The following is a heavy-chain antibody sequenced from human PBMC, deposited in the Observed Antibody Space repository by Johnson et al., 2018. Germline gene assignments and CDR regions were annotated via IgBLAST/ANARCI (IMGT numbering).Heavy chain of an antibody. J-gene: IGHJ1*01. Sequence: VQLQESGGGLVQPGGSLRLSYAASGFTFSSYWMHWVRQAPGKGLEWVSSISAAGVSTYYADSVKGRFTISRDFSKNTLYLQMNKLGAEDTAVYYCTKESSGRQQYVQRWGQGTLVTVSS. V-gene: IGHV3-23*01. CDR3: TKESSGRQQYVQR. D-gene: IGHD1-26*01. CDR2: ISAAGVST. CDR1: GFTFSSYW.